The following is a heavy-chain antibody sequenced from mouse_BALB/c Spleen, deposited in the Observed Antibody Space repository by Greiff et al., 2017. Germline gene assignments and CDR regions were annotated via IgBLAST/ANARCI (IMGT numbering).Heavy chain of an antibody. Sequence: EVKLVESGGGLVQPGGSLKLSCAASGFTFSSYNMSWVRQTPEKRLEWFAYISNGGGSTYYPDTVKGRFTISRDNAKNTLYLQMSSLKSEDTAMYYCARQGYGNYVRLAMDYWGQGTSVTVSS. V-gene: IGHV5-12-2*01. J-gene: IGHJ4*01. CDR1: GFTFSSYN. CDR3: ARQGYGNYVRLAMDY. CDR2: ISNGGGST. D-gene: IGHD2-10*02.